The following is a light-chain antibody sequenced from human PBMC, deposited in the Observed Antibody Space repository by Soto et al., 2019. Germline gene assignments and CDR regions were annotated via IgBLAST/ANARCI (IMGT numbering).Light chain of an antibody. J-gene: IGLJ1*01. V-gene: IGLV1-40*01. CDR2: GSG. CDR3: QSYDSSLSGYV. Sequence: QSVLTQPPSVSGAPGQSVTISCAGSSSNIGASYDVHWYQQLPGTAPKVVIYGSGNRPSGVPDRFSGSKSGTSASLAIAALQAEDAADYSCQSYDSSLSGYVFGNRTTVTVL. CDR1: SSNIGASYD.